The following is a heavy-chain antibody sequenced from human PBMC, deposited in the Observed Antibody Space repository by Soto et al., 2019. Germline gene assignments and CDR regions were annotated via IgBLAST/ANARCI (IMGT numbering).Heavy chain of an antibody. V-gene: IGHV3-74*01. CDR2: INSDGSST. J-gene: IGHJ6*02. CDR3: GRGNYYYCNGMDV. CDR1: GFTFSSYW. Sequence: EVQLVESGGGLVQPGGSLRLSCAASGFTFSSYWMHWVRQAPGKGLVWVSRINSDGSSTSYADSVKGRFTISRDNAKNTRYLEMNSLVYEGTAVYYCGRGNYYYCNGMDVWGQGTTVTVSS.